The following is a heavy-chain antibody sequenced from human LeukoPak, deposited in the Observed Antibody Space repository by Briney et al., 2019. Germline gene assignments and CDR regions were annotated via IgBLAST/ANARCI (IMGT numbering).Heavy chain of an antibody. J-gene: IGHJ4*02. D-gene: IGHD6-13*01. V-gene: IGHV3-30*14. CDR1: GFTFISYT. CDR3: ARAWQQLVVPLPYFDY. CDR2: ISYDGTNK. Sequence: YPGRSLRLSCTASGFTFISYTMHWVRQAPGKGLEWVAVISYDGTNKYYADSVKGRFTISRDNSKNTLYLQMNSLRAEDTAVYYCARAWQQLVVPLPYFDYWGQGTLVTVSS.